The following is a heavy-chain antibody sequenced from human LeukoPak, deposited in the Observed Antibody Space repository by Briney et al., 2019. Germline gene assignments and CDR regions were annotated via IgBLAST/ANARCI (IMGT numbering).Heavy chain of an antibody. V-gene: IGHV3-7*01. J-gene: IGHJ4*02. CDR1: GFTFSSYW. D-gene: IGHD3-10*01. CDR3: AREGVGDFFDY. Sequence: GGSLRLSCAASGFTFSSYWMSWVRQAPGKGLEWVANIKQDGSEKYYVDSVKGRFTISRDNAKNSLYLQMSSLRAEDTAVYYCAREGVGDFFDYWGQGTLVTVSS. CDR2: IKQDGSEK.